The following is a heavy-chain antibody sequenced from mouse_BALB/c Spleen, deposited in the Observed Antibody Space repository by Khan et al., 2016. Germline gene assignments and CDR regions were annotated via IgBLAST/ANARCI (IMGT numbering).Heavy chain of an antibody. V-gene: IGHV14-3*02. Sequence: VQLKQSGAELVKPGASVKLSCTASGFNIKDTYMHWVKQRPEQGLEWIGRIDPANGNTKYDPKFQGKATITADTSSTTAYLQLSSLTSEDTAVDYCARSRVYDGYYGYAMDYWGQGTSVTVSS. J-gene: IGHJ4*01. D-gene: IGHD2-3*01. CDR1: GFNIKDTY. CDR2: IDPANGNT. CDR3: ARSRVYDGYYGYAMDY.